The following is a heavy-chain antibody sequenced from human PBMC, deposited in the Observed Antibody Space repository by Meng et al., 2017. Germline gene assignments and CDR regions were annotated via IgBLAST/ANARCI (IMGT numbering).Heavy chain of an antibody. V-gene: IGHV4-31*01. CDR2: IYYSGST. CDR1: GGSISSGGYY. Sequence: QVQPQESGPGLVKPSQTLSPTCTCSGGSISSGGYYWSWIRQHPGKGLEWIGYIYYSGSTYYNPSLKSLVTISVDTSKNQFSLKLSSVTAADTAVYYCARADRRVGSYGPNWFDPWGQGTLVTVSS. D-gene: IGHD5-18*01. J-gene: IGHJ5*02. CDR3: ARADRRVGSYGPNWFDP.